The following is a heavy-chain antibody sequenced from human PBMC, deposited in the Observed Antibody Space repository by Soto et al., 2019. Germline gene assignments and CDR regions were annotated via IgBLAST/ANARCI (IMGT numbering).Heavy chain of an antibody. D-gene: IGHD2-21*02. CDR1: GVSISSYY. J-gene: IGHJ4*02. Sequence: PSETLSLTCAVSGVSISSYYWSWIRQPPGKGLEWIGYNYYSGTTNYNPSLKSRVTISVDTSKNQFSLKLSSVTAADTAVYYCARANSRRVTDYWGQGTLVTVSS. CDR2: NYYSGTT. CDR3: ARANSRRVTDY. V-gene: IGHV4-59*12.